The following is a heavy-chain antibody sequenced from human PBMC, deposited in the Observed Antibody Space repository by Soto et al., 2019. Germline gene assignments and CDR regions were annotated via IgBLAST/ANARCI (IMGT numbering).Heavy chain of an antibody. CDR3: ASSYYDFWSGYSLPNWFDP. Sequence: PSETLSLTCTVSGGSISSSSYYWGWIRQPPGKGLEWIGSIYYSGSTYYNPSLKSRVTISVDTSKNQFSLKLSSVTAADTAVYYCASSYYDFWSGYSLPNWFDPWGQGTLVTVSS. CDR1: GGSISSSSYY. V-gene: IGHV4-39*01. CDR2: IYYSGST. J-gene: IGHJ5*02. D-gene: IGHD3-3*01.